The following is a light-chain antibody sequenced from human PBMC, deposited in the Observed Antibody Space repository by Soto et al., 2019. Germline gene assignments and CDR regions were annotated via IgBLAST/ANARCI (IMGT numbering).Light chain of an antibody. CDR1: QSVTVNS. CDR2: AAS. CDR3: QHYNSYSEA. V-gene: IGKV3-20*01. Sequence: EILLTQSPSTLSLSPGEGVTLSCRASQSVTVNSLAWYQQKPGQAPRLLIYAASTRAAAVPDRFSGSGSGTEFTLTISSLQPDDFATYYCQHYNSYSEAFGQGTKVDIK. J-gene: IGKJ1*01.